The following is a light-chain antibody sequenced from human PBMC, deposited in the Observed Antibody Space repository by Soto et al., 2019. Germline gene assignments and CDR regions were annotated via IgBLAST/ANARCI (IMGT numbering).Light chain of an antibody. V-gene: IGKV1-39*01. CDR1: QRISTY. CDR2: DAS. J-gene: IGKJ1*01. Sequence: DLQMTQSPSSLSASVGDRVTITCRASQRISTYLHWYQRKPGKAPELLIHDASNSQSGVPSRFSGSGSGTDFTLTISSLQPEDFATYYCQQTYSSWTFGQGTKVDIK. CDR3: QQTYSSWT.